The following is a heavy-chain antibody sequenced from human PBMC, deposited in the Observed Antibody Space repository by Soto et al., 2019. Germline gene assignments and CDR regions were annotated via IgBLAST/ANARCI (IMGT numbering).Heavy chain of an antibody. CDR2: IYYSGST. J-gene: IGHJ5*02. Sequence: QVQLQESGPGLVKPSQTLSLTCTVSGGSISSGGYYWSWIRQHPGKGLEWIGYIYYSGSTYYNPSLKSRVTIPVDTSKNQFSLKLSSVTAADTAVYYCARAAVVTPRVSSGWFDPWGQGTLVTVSS. CDR1: GGSISSGGYY. D-gene: IGHD2-21*02. CDR3: ARAAVVTPRVSSGWFDP. V-gene: IGHV4-31*03.